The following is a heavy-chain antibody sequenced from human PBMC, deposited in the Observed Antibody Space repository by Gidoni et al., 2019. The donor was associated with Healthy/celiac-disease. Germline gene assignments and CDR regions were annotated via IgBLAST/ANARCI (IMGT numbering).Heavy chain of an antibody. D-gene: IGHD2-15*01. V-gene: IGHV1-46*01. CDR2: INPSGGST. CDR1: GYTFTSYY. Sequence: QVQLVQSGAEVKKPGASVKVSCKASGYTFTSYYMHWVRQAPGQGLEWMGRINPSGGSTSYAQKFQGRVTMTRDTSTSTVYMELSSLRSEDTAVYYCARDLGYCSGGSCHSIDYWGQGTLVTVSS. J-gene: IGHJ4*02. CDR3: ARDLGYCSGGSCHSIDY.